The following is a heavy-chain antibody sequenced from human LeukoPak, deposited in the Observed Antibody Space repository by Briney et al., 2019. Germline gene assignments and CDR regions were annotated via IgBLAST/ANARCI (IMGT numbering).Heavy chain of an antibody. CDR3: ARSPRGSGSYYSY. J-gene: IGHJ4*02. D-gene: IGHD3-10*01. V-gene: IGHV3-11*01. CDR1: GFTFSDYD. CDR2: ISRSGSTK. Sequence: GGSLRLSCEATGFTFSDYDFNWVRQAPGKGLEWVSSISRSGSTKYYADSVKGRFTISRDNAKNSLFLQMNSLRAEDTAVYYCARSPRGSGSYYSYWGQGTLVTVSS.